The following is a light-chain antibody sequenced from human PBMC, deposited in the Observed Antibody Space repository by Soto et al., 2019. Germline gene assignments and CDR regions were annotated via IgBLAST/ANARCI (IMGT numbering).Light chain of an antibody. Sequence: EVVMTQSPATLSVSPGEGATLSCRASQSVSSKLAWYQQKPGQAPRLLIYGASTRATGIPARFSGSESGTEFALTISSLQSEDFAVYYCQQYDNWPFTFGPGTTVDIK. V-gene: IGKV3-15*01. CDR3: QQYDNWPFT. CDR2: GAS. CDR1: QSVSSK. J-gene: IGKJ3*01.